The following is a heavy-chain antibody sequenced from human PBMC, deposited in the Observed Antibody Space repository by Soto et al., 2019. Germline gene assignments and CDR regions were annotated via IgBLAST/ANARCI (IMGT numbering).Heavy chain of an antibody. V-gene: IGHV4-59*01. CDR1: GGSISSYY. CDR3: ARVRDYYDSSGYYDYYYYGMDV. CDR2: IYYSGST. D-gene: IGHD3-22*01. Sequence: LSLTCTVSGGSISSYYWSWIRQPPGKGLEWIGYIYYSGSTNYNPSPKSRVTISVDTSKNQFSLKLSSVTAADTAVYYCARVRDYYDSSGYYDYYYYGMDVWGQGTTVTVSS. J-gene: IGHJ6*02.